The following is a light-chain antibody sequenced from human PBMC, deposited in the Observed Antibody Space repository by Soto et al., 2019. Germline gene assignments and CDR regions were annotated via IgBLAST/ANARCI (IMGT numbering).Light chain of an antibody. CDR2: NNN. CDR1: TSNIGSNT. Sequence: QSVLTQPPSTSGTPGQRVTISCSGSTSNIGSNTMSWYQQLPGTAPKLLIYNNNQRPSGVPDRFSGSKSGTSASLAISGLQSEDEADYYCAVWDDGLSGVVFGGGTKLTVL. J-gene: IGLJ2*01. CDR3: AVWDDGLSGVV. V-gene: IGLV1-44*01.